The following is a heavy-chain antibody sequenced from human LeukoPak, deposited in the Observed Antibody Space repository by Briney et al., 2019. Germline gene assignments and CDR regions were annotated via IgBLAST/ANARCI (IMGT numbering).Heavy chain of an antibody. CDR3: ARDSERTTVTFYYYYYMDV. V-gene: IGHV3-21*01. CDR1: GFTFSSYS. J-gene: IGHJ6*03. D-gene: IGHD4-17*01. CDR2: ISSSSSYI. Sequence: KTGGSLRLSCAASGFTFSSYSMNWVRQAPGKGLEWVSSISSSSSYIYYADSVKGRFTISRDNAKNSLYLQMNSLRAEDTAVYYCARDSERTTVTFYYYYYMDVWGKGTTVTVSS.